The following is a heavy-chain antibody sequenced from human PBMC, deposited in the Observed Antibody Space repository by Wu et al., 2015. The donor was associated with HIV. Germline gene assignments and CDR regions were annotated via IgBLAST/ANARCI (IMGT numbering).Heavy chain of an antibody. V-gene: IGHV1-18*01. CDR3: ARNTDSVATSLYSLGV. J-gene: IGHJ6*02. Sequence: AQLVQSGGEVKKPGASVKVSCKAFNYTFVNYGISWVRQAPRQGLEWMAWISPHNDDTNFAQRFQGRVTMTRDTAVNTAYMELSSLTSDDTAVYYCARNTDSVATSLYSLGVWGQGTTVTVSS. CDR2: ISPHNDDT. CDR1: NYTFVNYG. D-gene: IGHD5-12*01.